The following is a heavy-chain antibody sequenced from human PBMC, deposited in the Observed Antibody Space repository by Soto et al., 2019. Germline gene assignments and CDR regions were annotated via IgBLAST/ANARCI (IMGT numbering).Heavy chain of an antibody. D-gene: IGHD3-3*01. CDR2: ISYDGSNK. J-gene: IGHJ6*02. V-gene: IGHV3-30-3*01. CDR3: ARAVMFGVEHGMDV. Sequence: QVQLVESGGGVVQPGRSLRLSCAASGFTFSSYAMHWVRQAPGKGLEWVAVISYDGSNKYYADSVKGRFTISRDNSKNTLYLQMNSLRAEDTAVYYCARAVMFGVEHGMDVWGQGTTVTVSS. CDR1: GFTFSSYA.